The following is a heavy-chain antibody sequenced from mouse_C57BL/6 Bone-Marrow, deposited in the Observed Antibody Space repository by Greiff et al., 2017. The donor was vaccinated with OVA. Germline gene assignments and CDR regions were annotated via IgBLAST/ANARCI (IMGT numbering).Heavy chain of an antibody. CDR3: ARDDDYDDGFDY. D-gene: IGHD2-4*01. CDR1: GFTFSSYA. J-gene: IGHJ2*01. CDR2: ISDGGSYT. V-gene: IGHV5-4*01. Sequence: EVQRVESGGGLVKPGGSLKLSCAASGFTFSSYAMSWVRQTPEKRLEWVATISDGGSYTYYPDNVKGRVTISRDNAKNNLYLQMSHLKSEDTAMYYCARDDDYDDGFDYWGQGTTLTVSS.